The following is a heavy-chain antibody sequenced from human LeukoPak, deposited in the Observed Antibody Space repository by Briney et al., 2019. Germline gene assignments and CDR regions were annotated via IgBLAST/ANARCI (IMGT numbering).Heavy chain of an antibody. J-gene: IGHJ5*02. CDR2: VDPEDGET. Sequence: ASVKVSCKASGYTFTGYYMYWVQQAPGKGLEWMGLVDPEDGETIYAEKFQGRVTITADTSTDTAYMELSSLRSEDTAVYYCTSGAARNWFDPWGQGTLVTVSS. D-gene: IGHD6-6*01. V-gene: IGHV1-69-2*01. CDR1: GYTFTGYY. CDR3: TSGAARNWFDP.